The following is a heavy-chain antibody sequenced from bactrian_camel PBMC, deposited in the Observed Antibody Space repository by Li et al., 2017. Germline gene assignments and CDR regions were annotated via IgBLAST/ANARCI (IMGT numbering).Heavy chain of an antibody. CDR1: GFTFSDYW. Sequence: QLVESGGGMVQPGGSMTLSCVVSGFTFSDYWMYWVRQAPGKGLEWVSSINSGGGSTYYADSVKGRFTISQDNAKNTVYLQMNSLKPEDTAVYYCVEGPVGRCWGQGTQVTVS. V-gene: IGHV3S25*01. J-gene: IGHJ6*01. D-gene: IGHD6*01. CDR3: VEGPVGRC. CDR2: INSGGGST.